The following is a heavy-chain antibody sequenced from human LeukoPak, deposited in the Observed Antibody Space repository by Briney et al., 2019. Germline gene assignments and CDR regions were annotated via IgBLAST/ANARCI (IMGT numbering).Heavy chain of an antibody. V-gene: IGHV3-21*01. D-gene: IGHD3-10*01. CDR1: GFTFSSYS. CDR3: ARDWSGDDYYYYGMDV. Sequence: GRSLRLSCAASGFTFSSYSMNWVRQAPGKGLEWVSSISSSSSYIYYADSVKGRFTISRDNARNSLYLQMNSRRAEDTAVYYCARDWSGDDYYYYGMDVWGQGTTVTVSS. CDR2: ISSSSSYI. J-gene: IGHJ6*02.